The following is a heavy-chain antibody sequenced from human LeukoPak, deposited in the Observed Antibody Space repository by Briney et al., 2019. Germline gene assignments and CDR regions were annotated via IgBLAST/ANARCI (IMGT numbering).Heavy chain of an antibody. J-gene: IGHJ4*02. V-gene: IGHV4-34*01. Sequence: SETLSLTCAVYGGSFSGYYWSWIRQPPGKGLEWIGEINHSGSTNYNPSLKSRVTISVDTSKNQFSLKLSSVTAADTAVYYCARGPPTVGSSSWAEKDYWGQGTLVTVSS. CDR1: GGSFSGYY. D-gene: IGHD6-13*01. CDR3: ARGPPTVGSSSWAEKDY. CDR2: INHSGST.